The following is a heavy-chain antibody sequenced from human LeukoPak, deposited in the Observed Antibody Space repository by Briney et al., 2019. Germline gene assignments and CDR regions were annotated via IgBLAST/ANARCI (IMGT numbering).Heavy chain of an antibody. CDR3: ARTIVATTYVDV. V-gene: IGHV4-38-2*02. J-gene: IGHJ6*03. Sequence: SETLSLTCTVSGYSTSSGYYWGWIRQPPGKGLEWIGSIYHSGSTYYNPSLKSRVTISVDTSKNQFSLKLSSVTAADTAVYYCARTIVATTYVDVWGKGTTVTVSS. D-gene: IGHD5-12*01. CDR1: GYSTSSGYY. CDR2: IYHSGST.